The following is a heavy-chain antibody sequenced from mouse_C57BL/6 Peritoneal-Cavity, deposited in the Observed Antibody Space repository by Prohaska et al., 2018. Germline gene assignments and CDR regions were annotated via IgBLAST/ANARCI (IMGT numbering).Heavy chain of an antibody. CDR3: MRYGNYWYFDV. Sequence: EVQLLETGGGLVQPGGSRGLSCEGSGFTFSGFWMSWVRQTPGKTLQWIGYINSDCCAINYAPSIKDRFTIFRDNDKGTLYLHMSNVRSEDTATYFCMRYGNYWYFDVWGTGTTVTVSS. J-gene: IGHJ1*03. CDR2: INSDCCAI. CDR1: GFTFSGFW. V-gene: IGHV11-2*01. D-gene: IGHD2-1*01.